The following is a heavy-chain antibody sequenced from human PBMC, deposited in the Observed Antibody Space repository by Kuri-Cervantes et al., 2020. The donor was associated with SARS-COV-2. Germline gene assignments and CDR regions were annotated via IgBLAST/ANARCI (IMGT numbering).Heavy chain of an antibody. Sequence: SGPTLVKPTQTLTLTCTFSGFSLSTSGVGVGWIRQPPGKALEWLELIYWNDDKPYSPSLKSRLTITKDTSKNQVVLTMTNMDPVDTATYYCAHWGRSDYYYYMDVWGKGTTVTVSS. CDR2: IYWNDDK. V-gene: IGHV2-5*01. D-gene: IGHD7-27*01. CDR1: GFSLSTSGVG. J-gene: IGHJ6*03. CDR3: AHWGRSDYYYYMDV.